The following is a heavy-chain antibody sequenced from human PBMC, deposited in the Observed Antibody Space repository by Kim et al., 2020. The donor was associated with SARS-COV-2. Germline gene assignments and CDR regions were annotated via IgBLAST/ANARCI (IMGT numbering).Heavy chain of an antibody. CDR3: AAPGGGWYRYYYGMDV. J-gene: IGHJ6*02. Sequence: SVKVSCKASGFTFTSSAMQWVRQARGQRLEWIGWIVVGSGNTKYAQKFQERVTITRDMSTSTAYMELSSLRSEDTAVYYCAAPGGGWYRYYYGMDVWGQGTTVTVSS. CDR1: GFTFTSSA. D-gene: IGHD6-19*01. CDR2: IVVGSGNT. V-gene: IGHV1-58*02.